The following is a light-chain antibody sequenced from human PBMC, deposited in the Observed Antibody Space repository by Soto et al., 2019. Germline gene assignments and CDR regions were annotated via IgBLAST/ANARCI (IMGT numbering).Light chain of an antibody. V-gene: IGKV3-20*01. CDR2: GAS. CDR1: QRISDNY. Sequence: EIVLTQSPGTLSLSPGDRATLSCRASQRISDNYLAWYHQKPGQPPRLLIYGASTRAVGIPDRFSGSGSGTDFTLTISRLEPEDFAVYYCHQYVTASPGTFGQGTRVDI. J-gene: IGKJ1*01. CDR3: HQYVTASPGT.